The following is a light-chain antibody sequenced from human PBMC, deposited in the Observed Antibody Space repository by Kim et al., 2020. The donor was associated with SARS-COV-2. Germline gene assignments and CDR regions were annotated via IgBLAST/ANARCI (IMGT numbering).Light chain of an antibody. Sequence: DIQMTQSPSSLSASVGDRVTITCQASQDINNYLNWYQQKPGEAPKVLIYDASKLKTGVPSRFSGSGFGTDFTFTISSLQPEDIATYHCQQYDSYDHTFGKGTKLE. V-gene: IGKV1-33*01. J-gene: IGKJ2*01. CDR1: QDINNY. CDR2: DAS. CDR3: QQYDSYDHT.